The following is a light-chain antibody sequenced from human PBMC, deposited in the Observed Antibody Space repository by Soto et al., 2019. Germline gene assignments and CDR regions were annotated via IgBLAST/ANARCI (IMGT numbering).Light chain of an antibody. Sequence: QSVMTQPPSVSAAPGQKVTISCSGSSSNIGGNSVSWYQQYPGKAPTLLIYEVTHRPTGVSNRFSGSKSDNTASLTISGLQAEDEADYYCNSFTSINTLVFGGGTKVTVL. J-gene: IGLJ3*02. CDR1: SSNIGGNS. V-gene: IGLV2-14*01. CDR2: EVT. CDR3: NSFTSINTLV.